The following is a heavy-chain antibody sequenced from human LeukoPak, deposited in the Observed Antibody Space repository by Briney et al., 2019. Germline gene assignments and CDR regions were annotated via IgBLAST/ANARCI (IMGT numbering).Heavy chain of an antibody. Sequence: ASVKVSCKASGHTFTGYYMHWVRQAPGQGLEWMGWINPNSGGTNYAQKFQGRVTMTRDTSISTAYMELSRLRSDDTAVYYCARDGGSSSWYALDYWGQGTLVTVSS. D-gene: IGHD6-13*01. CDR2: INPNSGGT. CDR3: ARDGGSSSWYALDY. V-gene: IGHV1-2*02. CDR1: GHTFTGYY. J-gene: IGHJ4*02.